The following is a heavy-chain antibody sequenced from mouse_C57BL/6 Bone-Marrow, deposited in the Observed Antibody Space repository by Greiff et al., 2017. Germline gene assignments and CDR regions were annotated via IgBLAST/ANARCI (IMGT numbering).Heavy chain of an antibody. CDR1: GYTFTSYG. CDR2: IYPRSGNT. Sequence: VQLVESGAELARPGASVKLSCKASGYTFTSYGISWVKQRTGQGLEWIGEIYPRSGNTYYNEKFKGKATLTADKSSSTAYMELRSLTSEDSAVYFCARWGVLRRDYWGQGTTLTVSS. J-gene: IGHJ2*01. CDR3: ARWGVLRRDY. V-gene: IGHV1-81*01. D-gene: IGHD1-1*01.